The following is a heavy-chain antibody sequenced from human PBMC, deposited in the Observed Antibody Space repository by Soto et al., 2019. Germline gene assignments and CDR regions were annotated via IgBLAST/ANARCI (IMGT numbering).Heavy chain of an antibody. CDR1: GGSLSGYY. V-gene: IGHV4-59*01. D-gene: IGHD3-22*01. CDR3: AREFYYDSSGIGFDS. J-gene: IGHJ4*02. Sequence: TLSLTCTVSGGSLSGYYWSWIRQPPGKGLEWIGDFYSSGSPHHNPSLKNRVSISEDRSKNEFSLKPSSVTAADTAIYYCAREFYYDSSGIGFDSWGQGTLVTVSS. CDR2: FYSSGSP.